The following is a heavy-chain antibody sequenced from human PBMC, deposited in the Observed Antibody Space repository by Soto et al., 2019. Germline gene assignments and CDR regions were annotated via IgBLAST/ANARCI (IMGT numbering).Heavy chain of an antibody. J-gene: IGHJ6*03. V-gene: IGHV3-15*01. CDR3: TTGGSHYYYYMDV. CDR2: IKSKTDGGTT. D-gene: IGHD3-16*01. CDR1: GFTFSNAW. Sequence: GGSLRLSCAASGFTFSNAWMSWVRQAPGKGLEWVGRIKSKTDGGTTDYAAPVKGRFTISRDDSKNTLYLQMNSLKTEDTVVYYCTTGGSHYYYYMDVWGKGTTVTVSS.